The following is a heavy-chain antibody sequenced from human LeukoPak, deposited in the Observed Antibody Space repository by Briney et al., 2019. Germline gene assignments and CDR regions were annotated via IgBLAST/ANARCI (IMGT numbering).Heavy chain of an antibody. V-gene: IGHV4-39*01. CDR1: GDSISPISSSTYS. CDR2: LYYGENA. J-gene: IGHJ4*02. Sequence: SETLSLTCTVSGDSISPISSSTYSWGWIRQAPGKGLEWIGSLYYGENAHYNPSLKSRATLSVDTSNNQFSLKLTSVTAADAAVYFCARQLPTAAADTRGYFDYWGQGAVVTVSS. D-gene: IGHD6-25*01. CDR3: ARQLPTAAADTRGYFDY.